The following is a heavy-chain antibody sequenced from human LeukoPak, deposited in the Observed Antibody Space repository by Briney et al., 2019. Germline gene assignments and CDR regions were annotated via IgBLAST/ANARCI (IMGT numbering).Heavy chain of an antibody. CDR3: ARVSKWNIVATISYFDY. CDR2: INSDGSST. V-gene: IGHV3-74*01. D-gene: IGHD5-12*01. Sequence: GGSLRLSCAASGFTFSSYWMHWVRQAPGKGLVWVSRINSDGSSTSYADSVKGRFTISRDNAKNTLYLQMNSLRAEDTAAYYCARVSKWNIVATISYFDYWGQGTLVTVSS. CDR1: GFTFSSYW. J-gene: IGHJ4*02.